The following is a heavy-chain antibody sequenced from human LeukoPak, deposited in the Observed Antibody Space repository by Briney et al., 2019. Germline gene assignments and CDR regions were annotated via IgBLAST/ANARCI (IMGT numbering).Heavy chain of an antibody. V-gene: IGHV3-21*01. CDR1: GFTFSSYS. D-gene: IGHD1-26*01. J-gene: IGHJ4*02. CDR2: ISSGTNYI. Sequence: GGSLRLSCAASGFTFSSYSMSWVRQAPGKGLEWVSSISSGTNYIFEADSVKGRFTVTKDTALNSLSLQMNSLRADDTAVYYCARSACGIYLDYWDQGTLVTVSS. CDR3: ARSACGIYLDY.